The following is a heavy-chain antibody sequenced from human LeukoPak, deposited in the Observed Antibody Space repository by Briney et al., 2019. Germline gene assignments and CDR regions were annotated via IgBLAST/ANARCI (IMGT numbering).Heavy chain of an antibody. CDR2: IYYSGFT. J-gene: IGHJ4*02. CDR3: ASGHRDYPFDS. Sequence: TSETLSLTCSVSGGSISGGGDTWNWIRQPPGKSLEWLGHIYYSGFTSYNPSLQSRLLISVDTSKNQFSLRLTSVTAADTAVYFCASGHRDYPFDSWGQGTLVAVSS. D-gene: IGHD4-17*01. CDR1: GGSISGGGDT. V-gene: IGHV4-30-4*07.